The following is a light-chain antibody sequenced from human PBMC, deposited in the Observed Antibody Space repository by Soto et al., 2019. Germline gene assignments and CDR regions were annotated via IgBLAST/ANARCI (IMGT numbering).Light chain of an antibody. V-gene: IGLV1-51*02. J-gene: IGLJ1*01. CDR1: SSNIGNNY. CDR2: ENN. Sequence: QSVLTQPPSVSAAPGQKVTISCSGSSSNIGNNYVSWYQQLPGTAPKLLIFENNKRPSGIPDRFSGSRSGTSATLAITGLQTGDEADYYCGTWDTSLSVGAYVFGTGTKVTVL. CDR3: GTWDTSLSVGAYV.